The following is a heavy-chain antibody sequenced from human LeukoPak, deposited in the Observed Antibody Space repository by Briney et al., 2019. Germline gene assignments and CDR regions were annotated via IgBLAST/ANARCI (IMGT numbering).Heavy chain of an antibody. CDR1: GYTFTGYY. D-gene: IGHD3-22*01. J-gene: IGHJ4*02. V-gene: IGHV1-2*06. CDR3: ARGQTFDYYDSSGYYY. Sequence: ASVKVSCKASGYTFTGYYMHWVRQAPGQGLEWMGRINPNSGGTNYAQKFQGRVTMTRDTSISTAYMELSSLRSEDTAVYYCARGQTFDYYDSSGYYYWGQGTLVTVSS. CDR2: INPNSGGT.